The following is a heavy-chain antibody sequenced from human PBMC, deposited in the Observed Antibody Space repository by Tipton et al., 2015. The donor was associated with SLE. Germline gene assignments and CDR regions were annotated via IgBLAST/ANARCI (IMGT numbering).Heavy chain of an antibody. J-gene: IGHJ4*02. D-gene: IGHD3-10*01. Sequence: SLRLSCAASGFTSSSYAMSWVRQAPGKGLEWVSVIYSGGSSTYYADSVKGRFTITRDNSKTTLYLQMNSLRAEDTAVYYCARERITMVQGATHSGREFDYWGQGTLVTVSS. CDR3: ARERITMVQGATHSGREFDY. V-gene: IGHV3-23*03. CDR2: IYSGGSST. CDR1: GFTSSSYA.